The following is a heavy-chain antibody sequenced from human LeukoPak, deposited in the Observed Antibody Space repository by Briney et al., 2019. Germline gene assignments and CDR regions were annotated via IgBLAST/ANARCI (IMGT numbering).Heavy chain of an antibody. V-gene: IGHV4-4*07. J-gene: IGHJ5*02. CDR3: ARGVGCSSTSCYPNWFDP. Sequence: SETLSLTCTVSGGSISSYYWSWIRQPAGKGLEWIGRIYTSGSTTYTPSLKSRVTISVDTSKNQFSLKLTSVTAADTAMYYCARGVGCSSTSCYPNWFDPWGLGTLVTVSS. CDR2: IYTSGST. CDR1: GGSISSYY. D-gene: IGHD2-2*01.